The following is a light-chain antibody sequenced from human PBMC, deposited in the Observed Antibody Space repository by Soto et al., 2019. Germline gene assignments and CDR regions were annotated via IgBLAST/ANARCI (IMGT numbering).Light chain of an antibody. V-gene: IGLV1-40*01. CDR3: QSYDTSLSGAWV. Sequence: QSVLTQPPSVSGAPGQRITISCTGSPSNIGAGFDVHWYQQFPGTAPKLLIYGTTSRPSGVPDRFSGSQSGTSASLAITGLQAGDEADYSCQSYDTSLSGAWVFGGGTKVTVL. J-gene: IGLJ3*02. CDR1: PSNIGAGFD. CDR2: GTT.